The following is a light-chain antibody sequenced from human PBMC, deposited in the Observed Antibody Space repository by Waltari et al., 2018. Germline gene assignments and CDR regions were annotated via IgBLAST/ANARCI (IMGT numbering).Light chain of an antibody. CDR1: SNDVGAYNY. CDR2: EVT. CDR3: NSYAGSNNNV. Sequence: QSALTQPPSASGSPGQSVTISCTGTSNDVGAYNYVSWYQQHPGKAPKLMIYEVTKRHSGVPARFSGSKSDNTASRTVSGLQAEDEADYYCNSYAGSNNNVFGTGTKVTVL. J-gene: IGLJ1*01. V-gene: IGLV2-8*01.